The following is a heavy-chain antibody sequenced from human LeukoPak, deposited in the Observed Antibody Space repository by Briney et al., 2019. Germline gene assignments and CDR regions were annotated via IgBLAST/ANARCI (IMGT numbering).Heavy chain of an antibody. CDR3: VKTYSGTYYDF. CDR2: ISSDGHNT. Sequence: GGSLRLSCSASGFSFSSSPMHWVRQAPGKTLEYVSAISSDGHNTYYADSVKGRFTISRDSPKNTLDLQMSSLRAEDTALYYCVKTYSGTYYDFWGQGTLVTVSS. CDR1: GFSFSSSP. D-gene: IGHD1-26*01. J-gene: IGHJ4*02. V-gene: IGHV3-64D*06.